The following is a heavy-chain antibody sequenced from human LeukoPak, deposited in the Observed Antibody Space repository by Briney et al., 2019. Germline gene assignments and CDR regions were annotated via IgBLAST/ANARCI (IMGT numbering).Heavy chain of an antibody. CDR2: INHSGST. CDR1: GGSFSGYY. CDR3: ARGVVGGNSGRHYYYMDV. D-gene: IGHD4-23*01. V-gene: IGHV4-34*01. Sequence: PSETLSLTCAVYGGSFSGYYWSWIRQPPGKGLEWIGEINHSGSTNYNPSLKSRVTISVDTSKNQFSLKLSSVTAADTAVYYCARGVVGGNSGRHYYYMDVWGKGTTVTVSS. J-gene: IGHJ6*03.